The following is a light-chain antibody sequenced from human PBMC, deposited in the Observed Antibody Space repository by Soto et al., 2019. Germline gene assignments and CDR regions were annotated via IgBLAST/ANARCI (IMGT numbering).Light chain of an antibody. CDR2: DAS. V-gene: IGKV3-11*01. CDR3: QQRSNWPLN. J-gene: IGKJ4*01. Sequence: ETMMTQSPDTLSVSLGERATLSCSASQSLRSSLAWYQQKPGQAPRLLIYDASNRATGIPARFSGSGSGTDFTLTISSLEPEDFAVYYCQQRSNWPLNFGGGTKVDIK. CDR1: QSLRSS.